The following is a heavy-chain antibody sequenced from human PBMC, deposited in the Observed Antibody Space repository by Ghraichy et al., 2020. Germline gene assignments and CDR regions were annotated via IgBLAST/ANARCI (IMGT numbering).Heavy chain of an antibody. V-gene: IGHV3-23*01. CDR1: GFTFSSYA. CDR2: ISGSGGST. J-gene: IGHJ1*01. D-gene: IGHD1-26*01. Sequence: GGSLRLSCAASGFTFSSYAMSWVRQAPGKGLEWVSAISGSGGSTYYADSVKGRFTISRDNSKNTLYLQMNSLRAEDTAVYYCAKMAKSYRRMDAEYFQHWGQGTLVTVSS. CDR3: AKMAKSYRRMDAEYFQH.